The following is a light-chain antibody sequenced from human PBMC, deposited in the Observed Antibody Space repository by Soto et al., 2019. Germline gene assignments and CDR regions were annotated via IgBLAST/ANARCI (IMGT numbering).Light chain of an antibody. J-gene: IGKJ4*01. CDR2: AAS. CDR3: QQSFSPPLA. Sequence: SRCASVQEKVNITCRSSQSIANYLNWYQQKPGTAPKLLIFAASSLQSGVPSRLSGIVSGTDFTLTISSLQPEFLATHYCQQSFSPPLAFGGGTRVDI. V-gene: IGKV1-39*01. CDR1: QSIANY.